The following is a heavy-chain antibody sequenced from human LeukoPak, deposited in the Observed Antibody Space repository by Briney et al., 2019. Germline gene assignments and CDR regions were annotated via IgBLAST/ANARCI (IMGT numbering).Heavy chain of an antibody. CDR3: ERDMYYDSSGYYLNWFDP. CDR2: INHSGST. V-gene: IGHV4-34*01. CDR1: GGSFSVYY. Sequence: PSETLSLTCAVYGGSFSVYYWSWIRQPPAKGLEWIGEINHSGSTNYNPSLKSRVTISVDTSKNQFSLKLSSVTAADTAVYYCERDMYYDSSGYYLNWFDPWGQGTLVTVSS. J-gene: IGHJ5*02. D-gene: IGHD3-22*01.